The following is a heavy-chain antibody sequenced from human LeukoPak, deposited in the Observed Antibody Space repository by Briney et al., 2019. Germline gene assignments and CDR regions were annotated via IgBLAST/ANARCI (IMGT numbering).Heavy chain of an antibody. V-gene: IGHV3-48*02. Sequence: GGSLRLSCAASRFTFSSYSLNWVRQAPGKGLEWVSYISSGGSTIYYADSVKGRFTISRDNARNSLYLQMDSLRDEDTAVYYCAREGYGYYLFDYWGQGTLVTVSS. CDR2: ISSGGSTI. CDR1: RFTFSSYS. J-gene: IGHJ4*02. D-gene: IGHD4-17*01. CDR3: AREGYGYYLFDY.